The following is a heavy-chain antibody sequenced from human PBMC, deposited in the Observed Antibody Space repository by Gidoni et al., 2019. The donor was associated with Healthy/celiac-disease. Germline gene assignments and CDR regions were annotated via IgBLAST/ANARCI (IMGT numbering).Heavy chain of an antibody. CDR3: AGIAVAGTGLFDY. CDR2: IYYSGST. CDR1: GGSISSYY. V-gene: IGHV4-59*01. Sequence: QVQLQESGPGLVKPSETLSLTCTVSGGSISSYYWSWIRQPPGKGLEWIGYIYYSGSTNYNPSLKSRVTISVDTSKNQFSLKLSSVTAADTAVYYCAGIAVAGTGLFDYWGQGTLVTVSS. D-gene: IGHD6-19*01. J-gene: IGHJ4*02.